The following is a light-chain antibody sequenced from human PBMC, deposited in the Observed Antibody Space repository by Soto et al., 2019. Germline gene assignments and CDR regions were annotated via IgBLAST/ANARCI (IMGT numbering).Light chain of an antibody. CDR3: QQYGSSPT. J-gene: IGKJ1*01. Sequence: EIVLTQSPGTLSLSPGERATLSCRASQSVTGSYLAWFQQKPGQAPRLLIYDSSSRATGIPDRFSGSGSGTDFTLTISRLEPEDFAVYYCQQYGSSPTFGQGTKVEIK. CDR1: QSVTGSY. CDR2: DSS. V-gene: IGKV3-20*01.